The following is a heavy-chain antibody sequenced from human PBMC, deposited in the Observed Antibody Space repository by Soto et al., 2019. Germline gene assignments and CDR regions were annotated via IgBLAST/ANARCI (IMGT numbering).Heavy chain of an antibody. J-gene: IGHJ4*02. CDR3: AKDLVGIVVVPAAILYY. V-gene: IGHV3-30*18. CDR2: ISYDGSNK. D-gene: IGHD2-2*01. CDR1: GFTFSSFG. Sequence: VGSLRLSCAASGFTFSSFGMHWVRQAPGKGLEWVAVISYDGSNKYYADSVKGRFTISRDNSKDTLYLQMNSLRAEDTAVYYCAKDLVGIVVVPAAILYYWGQGTLVTVSS.